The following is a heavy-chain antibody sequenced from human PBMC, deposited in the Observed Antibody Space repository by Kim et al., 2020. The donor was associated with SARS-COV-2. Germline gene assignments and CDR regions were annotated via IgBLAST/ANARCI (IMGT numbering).Heavy chain of an antibody. V-gene: IGHV4-59*01. Sequence: SETLSLTCTVSGDSLGNFYWHWIRQSPEMGLEWIGYIDDSGNTNYNPSLKGRVNISEDTSKNQFSLKLKSVTAADTGVYYCARGRFELSNWFKHWGQGT. J-gene: IGHJ5*02. CDR1: GDSLGNFY. CDR2: IDDSGNT. CDR3: ARGRFELSNWFKH. D-gene: IGHD3-10*01.